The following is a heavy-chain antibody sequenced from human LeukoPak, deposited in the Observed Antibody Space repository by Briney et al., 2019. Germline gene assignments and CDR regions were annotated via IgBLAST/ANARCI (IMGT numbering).Heavy chain of an antibody. D-gene: IGHD6-6*01. J-gene: IGHJ6*02. CDR2: INPSGGST. V-gene: IGHV1-46*01. Sequence: ASVKVSCKASGYTFTSYYMHWVRQAPGQGLEWMGIINPSGGSTSYAQKFQGRVTMTRDTSTSTVYTELSSLRSEDTAVYYCARGQLPRGYYYGMDVWGQGTTVTVSS. CDR1: GYTFTSYY. CDR3: ARGQLPRGYYYGMDV.